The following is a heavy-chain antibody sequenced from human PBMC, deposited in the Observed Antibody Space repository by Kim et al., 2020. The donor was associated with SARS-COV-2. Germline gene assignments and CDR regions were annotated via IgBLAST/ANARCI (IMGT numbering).Heavy chain of an antibody. Sequence: SETLSLTCAVYGGSFSGYYWSWIRQPPGKGLEWIGEINHSGSTNYNPSLKSRVTISVDTSKNQFSLKLSSVTAADTAVYYCARGPGPYYDFWSAHKGRYFDYWGQGTLVTVSS. V-gene: IGHV4-34*01. CDR1: GGSFSGYY. D-gene: IGHD3-3*01. J-gene: IGHJ4*02. CDR3: ARGPGPYYDFWSAHKGRYFDY. CDR2: INHSGST.